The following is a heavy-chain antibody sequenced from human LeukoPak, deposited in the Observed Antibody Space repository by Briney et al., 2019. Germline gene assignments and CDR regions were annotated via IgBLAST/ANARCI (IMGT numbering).Heavy chain of an antibody. D-gene: IGHD3-10*01. Sequence: GGSLRLSCAASGFTLRSYSMHWIRKAPGKGLEFVSAISSDGDNTYYANSVKGRFTISRDNSKNTLYLQMGSLRPEDMALYYCARVGGDYFDYWSQGTLVTVS. CDR3: ARVGGDYFDY. J-gene: IGHJ4*02. CDR1: GFTLRSYS. V-gene: IGHV3-64*01. CDR2: ISSDGDNT.